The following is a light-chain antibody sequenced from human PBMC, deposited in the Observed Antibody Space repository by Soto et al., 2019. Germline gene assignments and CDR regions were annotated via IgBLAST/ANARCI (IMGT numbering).Light chain of an antibody. Sequence: SYELTQPPSVSVSPGQTATITCSGDKLGDKYACWYQQKPGQSPLLVLYQDTKRPSGIPERFSGSNSGNTATLTITGTQTMDEADYYCQAWDSSTGVFGGGTQLTVL. CDR2: QDT. J-gene: IGLJ2*01. CDR1: KLGDKY. CDR3: QAWDSSTGV. V-gene: IGLV3-1*01.